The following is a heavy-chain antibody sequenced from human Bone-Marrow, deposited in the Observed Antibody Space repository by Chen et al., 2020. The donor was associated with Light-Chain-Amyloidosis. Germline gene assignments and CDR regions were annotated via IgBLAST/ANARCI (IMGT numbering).Heavy chain of an antibody. CDR1: GGSIASRSYY. D-gene: IGHD3-22*01. Sequence: QLQLQESGPGLVKPSETLSLTCTISGGSIASRSYYWAWIRQPPGKGLEWVGGIFYSGSTYYRTSLERRVTISVDTSKNQFSLKLRSVTAADTAVYYCARVVADTKYYDISGYWTVDFWGQGTLAIVSA. CDR3: ARVVADTKYYDISGYWTVDF. V-gene: IGHV4-39*01. J-gene: IGHJ4*02. CDR2: IFYSGST.